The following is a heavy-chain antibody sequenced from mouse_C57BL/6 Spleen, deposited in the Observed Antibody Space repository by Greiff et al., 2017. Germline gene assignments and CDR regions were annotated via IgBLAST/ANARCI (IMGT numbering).Heavy chain of an antibody. D-gene: IGHD2-5*01. Sequence: EVQLQQSGPELVKPGASVKISCKASGYTFTDYYMNWVKQSHGKSLEWIGDINPNNGGTSYNQKFKGKATLTVDKSSSTAYMELRSLTSEDSAVYYCAPSYYSNYWGQGTTLTVSS. V-gene: IGHV1-26*01. CDR2: INPNNGGT. CDR3: APSYYSNY. CDR1: GYTFTDYY. J-gene: IGHJ2*01.